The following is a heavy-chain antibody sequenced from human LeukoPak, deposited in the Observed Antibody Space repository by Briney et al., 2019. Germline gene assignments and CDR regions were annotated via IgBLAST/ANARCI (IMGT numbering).Heavy chain of an antibody. CDR2: INPNSGGT. V-gene: IGHV1-2*02. CDR1: VYTLSGNN. CDR3: ARHPGKVTNDWYFDL. D-gene: IGHD4-23*01. J-gene: IGHJ2*01. Sequence: ASLKVSCKSSVYTLSGNNMHGVGQGRRHELEGMRWINPNSGGTNYAQKFQGRVTMTRDTSITTAYMELSRLSSDDTAVYYCARHPGKVTNDWYFDLWGRGTLVTVSS.